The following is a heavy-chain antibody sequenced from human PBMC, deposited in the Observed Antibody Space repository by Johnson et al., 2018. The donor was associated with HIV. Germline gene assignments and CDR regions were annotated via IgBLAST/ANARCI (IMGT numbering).Heavy chain of an antibody. J-gene: IGHJ3*02. CDR1: GFTVSSNY. V-gene: IGHV3-11*04. Sequence: QMQLVESGGGLVQPGGSLRLSCAASGFTVSSNYMSWVRQAPGKGLEWVSYISSSGSTIYYADSVKGRFTISRDNAKNSLYLQMNSLSPEDTAVYYCAKVSRSKGGVIVPLGAFDIWGQGTMVTVSS. CDR3: AKVSRSKGGVIVPLGAFDI. D-gene: IGHD3-16*02. CDR2: ISSSGSTI.